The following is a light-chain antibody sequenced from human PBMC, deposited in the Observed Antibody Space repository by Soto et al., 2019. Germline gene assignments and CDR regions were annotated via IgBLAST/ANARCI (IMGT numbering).Light chain of an antibody. CDR1: QTISMW. Sequence: DIQMTQSPSTLSASVGDRVTITCRASQTISMWLAWYQQKPGKAPMLLIYKASYLESGVPSRFSGSGFGTEFTLTISSLQPDDFGTYYCQQYSNLWTFGQGTKVEIK. V-gene: IGKV1-5*03. CDR3: QQYSNLWT. J-gene: IGKJ1*01. CDR2: KAS.